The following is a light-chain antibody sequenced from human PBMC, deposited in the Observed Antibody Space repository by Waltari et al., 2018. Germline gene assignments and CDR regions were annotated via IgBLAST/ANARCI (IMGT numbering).Light chain of an antibody. V-gene: IGLV2-11*01. Sequence: QTALTQPHSGSGSPGPSVTISCTGSSSDIVNYNFVSLYQHRPGAAPKVLFYEVTKRPSGVSDRFSGSKSGNTASLTISGLQAEDEADYYCCSYAGRSSYIIGGGTRLTVL. CDR3: CSYAGRSSYI. J-gene: IGLJ2*01. CDR2: EVT. CDR1: SSDIVNYNF.